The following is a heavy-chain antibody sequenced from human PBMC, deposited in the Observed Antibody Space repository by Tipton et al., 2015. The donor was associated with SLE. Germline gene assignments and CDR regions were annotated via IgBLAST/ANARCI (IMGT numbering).Heavy chain of an antibody. CDR2: IYYSGST. D-gene: IGHD6-13*01. V-gene: IGHV4-59*01. CDR1: GGSFSSYY. Sequence: TLSLTCAVYGGSFSSYYWSWIRQPPGKGLEWIAYIYYSGSTNYNPSLKSRVTISVDTSKNQFSLKLSSVTAADTAVYYCARVGIAAAGPFDYWGQGTLVTVSS. J-gene: IGHJ4*02. CDR3: ARVGIAAAGPFDY.